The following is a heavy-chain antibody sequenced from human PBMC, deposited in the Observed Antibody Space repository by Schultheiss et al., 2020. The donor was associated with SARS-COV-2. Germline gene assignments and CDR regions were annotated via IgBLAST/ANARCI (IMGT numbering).Heavy chain of an antibody. CDR3: ASGGDSSGSIYYYGMDV. D-gene: IGHD3-22*01. Sequence: GGSLRLSCAASGFTFSSYAMHWVRQAPGKGLEWVSAISGSGGSTYYADSVKGRFTISRDNSKNTLYLQMNSLRAEDTAVYYCASGGDSSGSIYYYGMDVWGQGTTVTVSS. V-gene: IGHV3-23*01. CDR2: ISGSGGST. CDR1: GFTFSSYA. J-gene: IGHJ6*02.